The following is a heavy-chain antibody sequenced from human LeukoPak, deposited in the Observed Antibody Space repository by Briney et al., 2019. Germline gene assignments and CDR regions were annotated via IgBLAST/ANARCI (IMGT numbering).Heavy chain of an antibody. Sequence: SETLSLTCAVSGGSISSSSNSWAWIRQPPGKGLEWIGNFYFTGNTYYNPSLKSRVTISGDTSKNQFSLKLSSVTAADTAVYYCARQLNWFDPWGQGTLVTVSS. CDR1: GGSISSSSNS. CDR3: ARQLNWFDP. CDR2: FYFTGNT. V-gene: IGHV4-39*01. J-gene: IGHJ5*02.